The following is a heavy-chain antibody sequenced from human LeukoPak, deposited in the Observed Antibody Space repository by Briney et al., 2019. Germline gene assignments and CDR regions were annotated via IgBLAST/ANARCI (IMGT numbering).Heavy chain of an antibody. V-gene: IGHV1-46*01. D-gene: IGHD3-22*01. CDR1: GYTFTSYY. Sequence: ASVKVSCKASGYTFTSYYMHWVRQAPGQGLEWMGIINPSGGSTSYAQKFQGRVTMTRDTSTSTVYMELSSLRSEDTAVYYCAKDDKGGRGYYYDSSGYPSSPDHWGQGTLVTVSS. CDR2: INPSGGST. CDR3: AKDDKGGRGYYYDSSGYPSSPDH. J-gene: IGHJ5*02.